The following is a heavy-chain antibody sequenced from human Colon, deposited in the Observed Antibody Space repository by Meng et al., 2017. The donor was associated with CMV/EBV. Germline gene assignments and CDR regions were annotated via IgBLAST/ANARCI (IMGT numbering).Heavy chain of an antibody. Sequence: GGSLRLSCAASGFTFSSYWMSWVRQAPGKGLEWVASINEDGSKKYYVDSVEGRFTISRDNAKNSVFVQMNSLRAEDMGVYYCARGPVTGTMGWFDPWGQGTLVTVSS. CDR1: GFTFSSYW. D-gene: IGHD1-20*01. J-gene: IGHJ5*02. V-gene: IGHV3-7*01. CDR3: ARGPVTGTMGWFDP. CDR2: INEDGSKK.